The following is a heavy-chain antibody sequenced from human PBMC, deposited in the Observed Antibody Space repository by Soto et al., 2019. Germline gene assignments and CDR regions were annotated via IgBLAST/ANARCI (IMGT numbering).Heavy chain of an antibody. CDR1: GGTFGSNA. J-gene: IGHJ3*02. Sequence: QVQLVQSGAEVRKPGSSVKVSCKASGGTFGSNAISWVRQAPGQGLEWMGGIIPIFGTTNNAQKFQVRVTITADESTNTAYMELSSLRSEDTAIYYCAREGYTFGPGAVRGAFDIWGQGTMFTASS. CDR2: IIPIFGTT. V-gene: IGHV1-69*12. D-gene: IGHD6-13*01. CDR3: AREGYTFGPGAVRGAFDI.